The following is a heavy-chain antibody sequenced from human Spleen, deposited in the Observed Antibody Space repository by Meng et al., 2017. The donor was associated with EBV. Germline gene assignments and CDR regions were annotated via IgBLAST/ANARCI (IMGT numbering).Heavy chain of an antibody. Sequence: QGQLQQWGAGLLKPSETRSLACAVDGGSFTGHYWSWIRQPPGKGLEWIGEVDQSGVSNYNPSLKSRVTMSLDTSKNQFSLKLSSVTAADTAVYYCASRGDGIFSNYDWFDLWGQGTLVTVSS. CDR1: GGSFTGHY. J-gene: IGHJ5*02. CDR2: VDQSGVS. V-gene: IGHV4-34*01. D-gene: IGHD3-22*01. CDR3: ASRGDGIFSNYDWFDL.